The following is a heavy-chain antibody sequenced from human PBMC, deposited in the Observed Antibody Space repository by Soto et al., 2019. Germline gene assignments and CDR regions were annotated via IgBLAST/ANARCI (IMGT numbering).Heavy chain of an antibody. CDR1: GGSVSSGSYY. CDR3: ARGGGGLRSRIDY. J-gene: IGHJ4*02. D-gene: IGHD5-12*01. V-gene: IGHV4-61*01. Sequence: QVQLQESGPGLVKPSETLSLTCTVSGGSVSSGSYYWSWIRQPPGKGLEWIGYIYYSGSTNYNPSLKSRVTISVDTSKNQFSLKLSSVTAADTAVYYCARGGGGLRSRIDYWGQGTLVTVSS. CDR2: IYYSGST.